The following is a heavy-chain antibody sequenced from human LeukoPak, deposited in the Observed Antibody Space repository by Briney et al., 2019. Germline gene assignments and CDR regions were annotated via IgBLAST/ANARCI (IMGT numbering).Heavy chain of an antibody. CDR2: IKQDGSEK. CDR3: ARVPRVYESSGERPHKLDY. Sequence: PGGSLRLSCAASGVTFSSYWMSWVRQAPGKGLEWVANIKQDGSEKYYVDSVKGRFTISRDNAKNSLYLQMNSLRAEDTAVYYCARVPRVYESSGERPHKLDYWGQGTLVTVSS. V-gene: IGHV3-7*01. CDR1: GVTFSSYW. J-gene: IGHJ4*02. D-gene: IGHD3-22*01.